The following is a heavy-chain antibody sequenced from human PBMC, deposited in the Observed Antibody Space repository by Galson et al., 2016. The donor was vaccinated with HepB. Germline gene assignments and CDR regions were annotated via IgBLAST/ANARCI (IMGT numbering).Heavy chain of an antibody. J-gene: IGHJ4*02. CDR2: IVGSGDKT. Sequence: SLRLSCAASGLTFSSYAMSWVRQAPGKGLEWVSGIVGSGDKTYYADSVKGRYTISRDNPKNTLYLQMNSLRAEDTAVYYCAKGSRSGQREPPYWDQGILVTVSS. CDR3: AKGSRSGQREPPY. CDR1: GLTFSSYA. V-gene: IGHV3-23*01. D-gene: IGHD1-14*01.